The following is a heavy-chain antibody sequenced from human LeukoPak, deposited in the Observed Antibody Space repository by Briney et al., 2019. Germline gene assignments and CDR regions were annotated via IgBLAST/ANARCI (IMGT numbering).Heavy chain of an antibody. CDR1: GYTFTDYY. Sequence: ASVKVSCKASGYTFTDYYMHWVRQAPGQGLEWMGWINPKSGGRSYAQRFQGRVTMTRDTSISTAYMELSRLRSDDTAVYYCATGERLVPAAMWFDYWGQGTLVAVSS. D-gene: IGHD2-2*01. CDR2: INPKSGGR. J-gene: IGHJ4*02. CDR3: ATGERLVPAAMWFDY. V-gene: IGHV1-2*02.